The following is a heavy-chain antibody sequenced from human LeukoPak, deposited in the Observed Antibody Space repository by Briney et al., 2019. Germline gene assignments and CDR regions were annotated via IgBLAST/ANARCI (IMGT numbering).Heavy chain of an antibody. CDR3: TRDSKTVAGTTYGMDV. D-gene: IGHD6-19*01. CDR1: GYTFTSYA. Sequence: ASVKVSCKASGYTFTSYAMHWVRQAPGQRLEWMGWINAGNGNTEYSQKFQGRVTITRDTSASTAYMELSSLRSEDTAVYYCTRDSKTVAGTTYGMDVWGQGTTVTVSS. V-gene: IGHV1-3*01. CDR2: INAGNGNT. J-gene: IGHJ6*02.